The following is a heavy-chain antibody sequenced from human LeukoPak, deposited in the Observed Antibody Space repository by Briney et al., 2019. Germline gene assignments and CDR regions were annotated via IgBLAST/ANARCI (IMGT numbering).Heavy chain of an antibody. J-gene: IGHJ4*02. CDR2: INPKTGGT. D-gene: IGHD3-16*01. V-gene: IGHV1-2*02. Sequence: GASVKVSCKASGYTFTGYYLHWVRQAPGQGLEWMGWINPKTGGTNYVQKFQGRVTVTRDTSINTVYMELSGLKFDDTAVYYCARDWGEGYFDYWGQGTLVTVSS. CDR3: ARDWGEGYFDY. CDR1: GYTFTGYY.